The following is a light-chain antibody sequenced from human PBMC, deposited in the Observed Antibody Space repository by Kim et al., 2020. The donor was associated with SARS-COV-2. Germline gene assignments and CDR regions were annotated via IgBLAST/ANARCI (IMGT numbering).Light chain of an antibody. CDR2: YAS. J-gene: IGKJ1*01. CDR1: QSISNY. V-gene: IGKV1-39*01. Sequence: DIQMTQSPSSLPASVGDRVTISCRASQSISNYLNWYQQKPGKVPKLLIYYASTLQSGVPSRFSGSGSGTDFTLTISSLQTEDFATYYCQQSYSTTWTFGQGTKVDIK. CDR3: QQSYSTTWT.